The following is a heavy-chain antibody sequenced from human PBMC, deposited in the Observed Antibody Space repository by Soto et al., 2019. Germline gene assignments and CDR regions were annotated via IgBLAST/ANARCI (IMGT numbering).Heavy chain of an antibody. V-gene: IGHV4-31*03. D-gene: IGHD1-1*01. J-gene: IGHJ4*02. CDR2: ISYSGST. CDR3: ARENTRNDVTFFDY. Sequence: QVQLQESGPGLVKPSQTLSLTCTVSGASISSGGDYWTWIRQHQGKGRGWIGYISYSGSTYYNPSLKRRFSISADTSKTQFSLKLSSLTAADTAVYYCARENTRNDVTFFDYWCPGTLVTVSS. CDR1: GASISSGGDY.